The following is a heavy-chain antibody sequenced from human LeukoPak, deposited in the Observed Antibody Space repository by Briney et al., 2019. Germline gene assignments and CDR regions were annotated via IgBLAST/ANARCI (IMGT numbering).Heavy chain of an antibody. V-gene: IGHV1-69*13. J-gene: IGHJ3*02. CDR3: ARAGPWSDSSVAFDI. Sequence: SVKVSCKASGYTFTSYGISWVRQAPGQGLEWMGGIIPIFGTANYAQKFQGRVTITADESTSTAYMELSSLRSEDTAVYYCARAGPWSDSSVAFDIWGQGTMVTVSS. CDR2: IIPIFGTA. CDR1: GYTFTSYG. D-gene: IGHD1-1*01.